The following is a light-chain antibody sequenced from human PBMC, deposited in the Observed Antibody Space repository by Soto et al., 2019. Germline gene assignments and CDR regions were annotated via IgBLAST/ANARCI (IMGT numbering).Light chain of an antibody. CDR2: AAS. J-gene: IGKJ5*01. CDR3: LQDYCYPYT. V-gene: IGKV1-6*01. Sequence: AIKVTQSPASLSASVRDRVAITCRASQDIRTDVAWYQQKPGKAPKLLIFAASSLQSGVSSRFSGSASGTDFTLTISSLQPEDFATYYCLQDYCYPYTLGQGTRLANK. CDR1: QDIRTD.